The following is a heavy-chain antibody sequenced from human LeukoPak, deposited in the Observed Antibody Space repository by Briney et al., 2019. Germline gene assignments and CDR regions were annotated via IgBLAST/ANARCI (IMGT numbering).Heavy chain of an antibody. V-gene: IGHV3-74*01. CDR2: INSDGSST. Sequence: GGSLRLSCAASGFTFSSYWMHWVRQAPGKGLVWVSRINSDGSSTSYADSVKGRFTISRDNAKNTLYLQMNSLRAEDTAVYYCAREKVSYYGSGSYDYWGQGTLVTVSS. D-gene: IGHD3-10*01. J-gene: IGHJ4*02. CDR3: AREKVSYYGSGSYDY. CDR1: GFTFSSYW.